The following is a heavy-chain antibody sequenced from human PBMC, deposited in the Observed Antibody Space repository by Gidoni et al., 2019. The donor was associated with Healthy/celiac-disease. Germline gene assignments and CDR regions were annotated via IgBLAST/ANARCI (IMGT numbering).Heavy chain of an antibody. CDR3: AKNRGAITMVRGSSDAFDI. D-gene: IGHD3-10*01. V-gene: IGHV3-23*01. CDR2: ISGSGGST. J-gene: IGHJ3*02. CDR1: GFTFSSYA. Sequence: EVQLLESGGGLVQPGGSLRLSCAASGFTFSSYAMSWVRQAPGKGLEWVSAISGSGGSTYYADSVKGRFTISRDNSKNTLYLQMNSLRAEDTAVYYCAKNRGAITMVRGSSDAFDIWGQGTMVTVSS.